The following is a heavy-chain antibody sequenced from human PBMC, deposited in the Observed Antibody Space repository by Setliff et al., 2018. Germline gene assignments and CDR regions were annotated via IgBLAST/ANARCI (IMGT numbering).Heavy chain of an antibody. D-gene: IGHD4-17*01. Sequence: GESLKISCKGSGYSFTTYWIGWVRQMPGKGLEWMGIIYPGDSDTRYSPSFQGQVTISADKSISTAYLQLSSLKASDTAIYHCARRAVTAEYFQHWGHGTLVTVSS. CDR2: IYPGDSDT. V-gene: IGHV5-51*01. CDR1: GYSFTTYW. CDR3: ARRAVTAEYFQH. J-gene: IGHJ1*01.